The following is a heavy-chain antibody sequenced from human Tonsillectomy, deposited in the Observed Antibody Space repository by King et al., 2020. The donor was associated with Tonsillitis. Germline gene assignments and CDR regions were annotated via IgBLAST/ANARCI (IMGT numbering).Heavy chain of an antibody. V-gene: IGHV4-39*01. CDR1: GGSISSSSYY. CDR3: ARQGYSGYDLGNWFDP. Sequence: QLQESGPGLVKPSETLSLTCTVSGGSISSSSYYWGWIRQPPGKGLEWIGSIYYSGSTYYNPSLKSRVTISVDTYKNQFSLKLSSVTAADTAVYYCARQGYSGYDLGNWFDPWGQGTLVTVSS. CDR2: IYYSGST. J-gene: IGHJ5*02. D-gene: IGHD5-12*01.